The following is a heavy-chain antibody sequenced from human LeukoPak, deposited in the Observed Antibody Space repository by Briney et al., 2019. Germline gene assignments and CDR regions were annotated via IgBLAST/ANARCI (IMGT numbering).Heavy chain of an antibody. Sequence: ASVKVSCKASGGTFSSYAISWVRQAPGQGLEWMGGIIPIFGTANYAQKFQGRVTITADKSTSTAYMELSSLRSEDAAVYYCARAPYSDWSGYYSDYYYYMDVWGKGTTVTVSS. CDR1: GGTFSSYA. D-gene: IGHD3-3*01. CDR2: IIPIFGTA. CDR3: ARAPYSDWSGYYSDYYYYMDV. J-gene: IGHJ6*03. V-gene: IGHV1-69*06.